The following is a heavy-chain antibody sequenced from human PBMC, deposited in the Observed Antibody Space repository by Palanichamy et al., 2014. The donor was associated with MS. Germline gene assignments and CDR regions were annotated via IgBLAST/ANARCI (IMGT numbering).Heavy chain of an antibody. CDR1: GFTFSYYG. Sequence: VQLVESGEGVVQPGRSLGLSCAASGFTFSYYGIHWVRQAPGKGLEWVAVISYDGSNKHYADSVRGRFTISRDNSKNTLYLQMNSLRVEDTAVYYCVRDRFYSGAYFYYGMDVWGQGTAVTVSS. V-gene: IGHV3-30*03. J-gene: IGHJ6*02. CDR3: VRDRFYSGAYFYYGMDV. D-gene: IGHD1-26*01. CDR2: ISYDGSNK.